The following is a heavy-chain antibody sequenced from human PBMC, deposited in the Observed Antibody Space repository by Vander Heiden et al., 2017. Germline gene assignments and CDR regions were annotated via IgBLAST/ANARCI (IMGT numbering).Heavy chain of an antibody. CDR3: ARGGCSGGACYHDNDY. V-gene: IGHV3-33*01. CDR1: GFTFSDYG. D-gene: IGHD2-15*01. J-gene: IGHJ4*02. CDR2: IWYDGRNT. Sequence: QVHLVESGGGVVQPGWSLRLPCAASGFTFSDYGMHWVRQTPGKGLEWVALIWYDGRNTYYPDSVKGRFTISRDNSKNTLYLQMNSLRVEDTAMYYCARGGCSGGACYHDNDYWGQGTLVTVSS.